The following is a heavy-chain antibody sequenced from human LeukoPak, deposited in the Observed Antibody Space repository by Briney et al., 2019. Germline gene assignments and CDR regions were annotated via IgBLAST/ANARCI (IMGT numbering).Heavy chain of an antibody. V-gene: IGHV5-51*01. CDR2: IYPGDSDT. J-gene: IGHJ4*02. CDR3: ARGGKQWPDYFDY. CDR1: GYSFTNSW. D-gene: IGHD6-19*01. Sequence: GESLKISCKGSGYSFTNSWIGWVRQMPAKGLEWMGIIYPGDSDTKYSPSFQGQVTISADKSISTVYLQWSSLKASDTAMYYCARGGKQWPDYFDYWGQGTLVTVSS.